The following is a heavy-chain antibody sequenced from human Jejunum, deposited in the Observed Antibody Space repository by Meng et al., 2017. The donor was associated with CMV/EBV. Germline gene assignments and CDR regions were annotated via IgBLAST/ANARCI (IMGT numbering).Heavy chain of an antibody. J-gene: IGHJ4*02. D-gene: IGHD4-17*01. CDR1: GFSFSTYA. Sequence: AASGFSFSTYAMNWVRQAPGKGLEWVSHINSESTNIGYADSVKGRFTTSRDIAGNSLYLQMNSLRAEDTAVYYCATDPDGDYDFDYWGQGTLVTVSS. CDR3: ATDPDGDYDFDY. CDR2: INSESTNI. V-gene: IGHV3-48*04.